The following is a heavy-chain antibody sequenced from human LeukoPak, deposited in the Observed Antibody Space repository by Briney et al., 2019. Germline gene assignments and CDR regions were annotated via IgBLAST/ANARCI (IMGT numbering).Heavy chain of an antibody. V-gene: IGHV4-59*01. CDR1: GDSISSYY. CDR3: ARDRLHHGNYFDY. J-gene: IGHJ4*02. D-gene: IGHD2-21*01. CDR2: IHYTGTT. Sequence: SETLSLTCTVSGDSISSYYWSWIRQPPGKGLECIGYIHYTGTTEYNPSLKSRVTISVDTSKSQFSLNLRSVTAADTAVYYCARDRLHHGNYFDYWGQGTLVTVSS.